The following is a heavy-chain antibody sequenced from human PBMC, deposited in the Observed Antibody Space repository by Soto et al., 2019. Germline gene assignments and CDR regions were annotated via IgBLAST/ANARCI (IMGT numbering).Heavy chain of an antibody. D-gene: IGHD3-10*01. CDR3: AALLWFGESFWRFDP. Sequence: QLQLQESGPGLVKPSETLSLTCTVSGGSISSNNYYWGWIRQPPGKGLEWSGNIYYSGTTYYNPSPGSAHTMSVKPSMTQFSSRMNSVTALGTVVYYCAALLWFGESFWRFDPWGRGILVTVSS. V-gene: IGHV4-39*01. CDR2: IYYSGTT. J-gene: IGHJ5*02. CDR1: GGSISSNNYY.